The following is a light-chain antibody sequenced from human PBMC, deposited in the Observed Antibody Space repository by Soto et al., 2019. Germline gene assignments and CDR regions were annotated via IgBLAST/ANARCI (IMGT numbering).Light chain of an antibody. CDR2: GAS. CDR1: QSVGRNY. J-gene: IGKJ4*01. CDR3: HQYSNLPVT. V-gene: IGKV3-20*01. Sequence: ENVLTQSPGTLSLSPGERATLSCRASQSVGRNYLAWFQQKSGQAPRLVIYGASKRATGIPDRFSGSGSGTDFTLTISRLEPEDFAVYYCHQYSNLPVTFGGGTKVDIK.